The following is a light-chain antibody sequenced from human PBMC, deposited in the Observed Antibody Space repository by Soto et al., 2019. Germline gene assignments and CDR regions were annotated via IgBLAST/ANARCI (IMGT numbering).Light chain of an antibody. CDR2: SAS. CDR3: QQANSFPRT. CDR1: QGFSTW. V-gene: IGKV1-12*01. Sequence: DIQMTQSPSSVSASVGDRVTITCRASQGFSTWLAWYRRKPGRAPELLIYSASSLHSGVPSRFSGSGAGTGFTLTISSLQPEDFATYYCQQANSFPRTFGGGTAVEIK. J-gene: IGKJ4*01.